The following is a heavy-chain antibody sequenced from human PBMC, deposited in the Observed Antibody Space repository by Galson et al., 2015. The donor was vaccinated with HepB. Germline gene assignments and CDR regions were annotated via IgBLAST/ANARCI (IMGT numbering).Heavy chain of an antibody. D-gene: IGHD3-22*01. CDR3: ARDTYDSSGYYYYYYGMDV. CDR2: ISAYNGNT. CDR1: GYTFTSYG. J-gene: IGHJ6*02. V-gene: IGHV1-18*01. Sequence: SVKVSCRASGYTFTSYGISWVRQAPGQGLEWMGWISAYNGNTNYAQKLQGRVTMTTDTSTSTAYMELRSLRSDDTAVYYCARDTYDSSGYYYYYYGMDVWGQGTTVTVSS.